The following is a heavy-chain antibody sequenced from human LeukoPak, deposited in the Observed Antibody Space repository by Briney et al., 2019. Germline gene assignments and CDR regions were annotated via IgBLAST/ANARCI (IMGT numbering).Heavy chain of an antibody. CDR1: GFPFSSYA. CDR3: ARDSSWYDY. J-gene: IGHJ4*02. Sequence: GGSLRLSCAASGFPFSSYAMNWVRQAPGKGLEWVSIIFGSGDTTYYADSVKGRFTVSRDNSKNMLYLQMNSLRAEDTAVYYCARDSSWYDYWGQGTLVTVSS. V-gene: IGHV3-23*01. D-gene: IGHD6-13*01. CDR2: IFGSGDTT.